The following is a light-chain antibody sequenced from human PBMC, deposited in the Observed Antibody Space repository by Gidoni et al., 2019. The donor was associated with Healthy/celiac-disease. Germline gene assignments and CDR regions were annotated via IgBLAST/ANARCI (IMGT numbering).Light chain of an antibody. CDR3: QQYGSSLFT. Sequence: EIVLTQSPGTLSLSPGERATLSCRASPSVSSSYLAWYQQKPGQAPRLLISGASSRATGIPDRFSGSGSGTDFTLTISRLEPEDFAVYYCQQYGSSLFTFGPGTKVDIK. J-gene: IGKJ3*01. CDR1: PSVSSSY. V-gene: IGKV3-20*01. CDR2: GAS.